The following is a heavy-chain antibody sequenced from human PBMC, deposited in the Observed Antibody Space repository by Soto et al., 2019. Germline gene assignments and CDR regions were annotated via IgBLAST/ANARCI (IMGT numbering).Heavy chain of an antibody. J-gene: IGHJ4*02. CDR3: ARFGRGTVYFDY. Sequence: LSLTCTVSGGSVSSGGYYWSWIRQHPGKGLEWIGYIYYSGSTYYNPSLKSRVTISVDTSKNQFSLKLSSVTAADTAVYYCARFGRGTVYFDYWGQGTLVTVSS. CDR1: GGSVSSGGYY. CDR2: IYYSGST. V-gene: IGHV4-31*03. D-gene: IGHD1-1*01.